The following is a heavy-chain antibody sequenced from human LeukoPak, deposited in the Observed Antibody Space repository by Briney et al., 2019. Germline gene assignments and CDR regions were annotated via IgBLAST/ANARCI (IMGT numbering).Heavy chain of an antibody. CDR3: ARDTTRRSGMDV. D-gene: IGHD1-1*01. CDR2: IYSGGNT. V-gene: IGHV3-66*01. Sequence: GGSLRLSCAASGFTVSSTYMSWVRQAPGKGLEWVSIIYSGGNTYYADSVKGRFTISRDNSKNTLYLQMNSLRVEDTAVYYCARDTTRRSGMDVWGQGTTVTVSS. CDR1: GFTVSSTY. J-gene: IGHJ6*02.